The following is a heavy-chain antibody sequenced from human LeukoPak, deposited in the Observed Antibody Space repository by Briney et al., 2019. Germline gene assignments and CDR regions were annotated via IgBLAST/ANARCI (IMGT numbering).Heavy chain of an antibody. J-gene: IGHJ3*01. CDR1: GGSFSGYY. CDR2: INHSGGT. CDR3: ARAPYLSSGS. Sequence: PSETLSPTCAVYGGSFSGYYWSWIRQPPGKGLEWIGEINHSGGTNYNPSLKSRVTISLDTSKSQFSLKLSSVTAADTAVYYCARAPYLSSGSWGQRTMVTVSS. D-gene: IGHD3-22*01. V-gene: IGHV4-34*01.